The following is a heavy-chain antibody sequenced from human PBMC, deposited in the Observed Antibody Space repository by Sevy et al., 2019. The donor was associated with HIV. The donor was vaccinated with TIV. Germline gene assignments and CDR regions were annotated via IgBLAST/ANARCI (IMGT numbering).Heavy chain of an antibody. V-gene: IGHV4-30-4*01. CDR1: GGSISSDDYY. J-gene: IGHJ4*02. D-gene: IGHD3-16*01. CDR2: IFYSGST. CDR3: ARSRAGGGSLLFDY. Sequence: SETLSLTCTVSGGSISSDDYYWSWIRQPPGKGLEWIGYIFYSGSTYYNPSLKSRVTIPGGTSKNQFSLKLSSVTAADTAVYYCARSRAGGGSLLFDYWGQGTLVTVSS.